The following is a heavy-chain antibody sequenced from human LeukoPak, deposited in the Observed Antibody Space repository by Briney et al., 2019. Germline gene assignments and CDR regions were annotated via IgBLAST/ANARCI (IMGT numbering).Heavy chain of an antibody. D-gene: IGHD2-21*02. CDR3: ARDGGDYYYYYYMDV. CDR1: GFTFSSYS. Sequence: GGSLRLSCAASGFTFSSYSMNWVRQAPGKGLEWVSSISSSSSYIYYADSVKGRFTISRDNAKNSLYLQMNSLRAEDTAVYYCARDGGDYYYYYYMDVWGKGTTVTVSS. J-gene: IGHJ6*03. CDR2: ISSSSSYI. V-gene: IGHV3-21*01.